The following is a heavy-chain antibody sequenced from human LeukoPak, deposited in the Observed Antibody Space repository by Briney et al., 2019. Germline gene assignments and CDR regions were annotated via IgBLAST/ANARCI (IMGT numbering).Heavy chain of an antibody. CDR1: GFTVTDYY. D-gene: IGHD2-2*01. CDR2: IYSGGST. Sequence: GGSLRLPCVASGFTVTDYYMIWIRQAPGKGLEWVSVIYSGGSTYYADFVKGRFTISRDNSKNTLYLQMNSLRAEDTAVYYCARGRYQLLYDYWGQGTLVTVSS. V-gene: IGHV3-53*01. J-gene: IGHJ4*02. CDR3: ARGRYQLLYDY.